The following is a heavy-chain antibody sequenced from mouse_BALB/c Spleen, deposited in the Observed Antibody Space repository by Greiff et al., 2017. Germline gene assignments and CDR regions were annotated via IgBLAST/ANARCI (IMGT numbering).Heavy chain of an antibody. CDR2: IDPENGNT. CDR3: AVRDYYGYTFAAY. Sequence: DVKLVESGAELVRPGALVKLSCKASGFNIKDYYMHWVKQRPEQGLEWIGWIDPENGNTIYDPKFQGKASITADTSSNTAYLQLSSLTSEDTAVYYCAVRDYYGYTFAAYWGQGTLVTVSA. D-gene: IGHD1-2*01. CDR1: GFNIKDYY. J-gene: IGHJ3*01. V-gene: IGHV14-1*02.